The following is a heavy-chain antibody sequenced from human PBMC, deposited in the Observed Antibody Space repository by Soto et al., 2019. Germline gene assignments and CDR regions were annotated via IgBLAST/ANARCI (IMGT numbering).Heavy chain of an antibody. CDR2: IYSEGTT. CDR3: ARDPLGYSYGLYYNYGMDV. J-gene: IGHJ6*02. CDR1: GITVSSIY. Sequence: GGPLRLSCAVSGITVSSIYMTWVRQAPGKGLEWVSVIYSEGTTYYADSVKGRFTISRDNSKNTLYLQMNSLRAEDTAVYYCARDPLGYSYGLYYNYGMDVWGQGTTVTVSS. V-gene: IGHV3-53*01. D-gene: IGHD5-18*01.